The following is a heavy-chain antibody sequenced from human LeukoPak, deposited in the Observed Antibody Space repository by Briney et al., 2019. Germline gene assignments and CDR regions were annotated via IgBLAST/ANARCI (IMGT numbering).Heavy chain of an antibody. D-gene: IGHD5-18*01. J-gene: IGHJ4*02. Sequence: GGSLRLSCAASGFTFSSYAMHWVRQAPGKGPEWVAVISYDGSNKYYADSVKGRFTISRDNSKNTLYLQMNSLRAEDTAVYYCARVDGYSYGDYFDYWGQGTLVTVSS. V-gene: IGHV3-30*04. CDR3: ARVDGYSYGDYFDY. CDR1: GFTFSSYA. CDR2: ISYDGSNK.